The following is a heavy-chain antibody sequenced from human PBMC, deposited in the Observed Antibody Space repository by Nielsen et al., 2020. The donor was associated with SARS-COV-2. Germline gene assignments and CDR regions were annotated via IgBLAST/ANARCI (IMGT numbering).Heavy chain of an antibody. Sequence: GGSLRLSCAASGFTFSNYWMSWARQAPGKGLEWVANIKEDGSEKYYVDSVKGRFTVSRDNAKNSLYLQMNSLRAEDTAIYFCTRVRVGDFYGSDYWGQGTRVTVSS. V-gene: IGHV3-7*03. CDR1: GFTFSNYW. CDR2: IKEDGSEK. J-gene: IGHJ4*02. D-gene: IGHD3-10*01. CDR3: TRVRVGDFYGSDY.